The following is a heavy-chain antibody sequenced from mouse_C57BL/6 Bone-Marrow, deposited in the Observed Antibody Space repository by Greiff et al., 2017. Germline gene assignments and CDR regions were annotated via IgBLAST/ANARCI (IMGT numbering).Heavy chain of an antibody. V-gene: IGHV1-50*01. CDR3: ARERGFLYYFDY. CDR2: IDPSDSYT. CDR1: GYTFTSYW. Sequence: VQLQQPVAELVKPGASVKLSCKASGYTFTSYWMQWVKQRPGQGLEWIGEIDPSDSYTNYNQKFKGKATLTVDTSSSTAYMQLSSLTSEDSAVYYCARERGFLYYFDYWGQGTTLTVSS. J-gene: IGHJ2*01.